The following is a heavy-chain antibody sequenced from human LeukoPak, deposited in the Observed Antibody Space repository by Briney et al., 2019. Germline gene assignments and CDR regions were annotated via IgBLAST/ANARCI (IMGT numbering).Heavy chain of an antibody. J-gene: IGHJ4*02. Sequence: GGSLRLSCAASGFTFVSYSMSWVRQAPGKGLEWVSAISGNIVSTYYADSVKGRFTISRDNSKNTLNLQMNSLRAEDTAVYYCAKDPTHFRVWDDYDSNVLNSWGQGTLVTVSS. V-gene: IGHV3-23*01. D-gene: IGHD3-22*01. CDR1: GFTFVSYS. CDR2: ISGNIVST. CDR3: AKDPTHFRVWDDYDSNVLNS.